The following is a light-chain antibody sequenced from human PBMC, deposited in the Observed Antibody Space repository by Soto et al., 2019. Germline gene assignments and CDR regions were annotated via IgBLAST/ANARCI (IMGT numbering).Light chain of an antibody. CDR3: SPYSSSFPYG. Sequence: QSVLTQPASVSGSPGQSITISCTGTSSDVGNYKYVSWYQQHPGKAPKLMIYEVSNRPSGVSNRFSGSKSGNTASLTISGLQADDFTEFYCSPYSSSFPYGLGSGTKAAGL. CDR2: EVS. V-gene: IGLV2-14*01. CDR1: SSDVGNYKY. J-gene: IGLJ1*01.